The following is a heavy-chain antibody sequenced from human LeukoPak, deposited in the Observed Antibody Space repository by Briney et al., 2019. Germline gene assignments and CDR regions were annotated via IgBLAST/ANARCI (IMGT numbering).Heavy chain of an antibody. CDR1: GGTFSSYA. J-gene: IGHJ6*03. CDR2: IIPIFGTA. V-gene: IGHV1-69*06. CDR3: ARLDCSGGSCYPPYYYYYMDV. D-gene: IGHD2-15*01. Sequence: VASVKVSCKASGGTFSSYAVSWVRQAPGQGLEWMGGIIPIFGTANYAQKFQGRVTITADKSTSTAYMELSSLRSEDTAVYYCARLDCSGGSCYPPYYYYYMDVWGKGATVTVSS.